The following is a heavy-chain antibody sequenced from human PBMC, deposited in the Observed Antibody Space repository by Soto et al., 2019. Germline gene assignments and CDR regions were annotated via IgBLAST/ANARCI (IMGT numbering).Heavy chain of an antibody. CDR3: ARAGDDFWSGYYEWFDP. J-gene: IGHJ5*02. CDR2: IYYSGST. CDR1: GGSTSSYY. Sequence: SETLSLTCTVSGGSTSSYYWSWIRQPPGKGLEWIGYIYYSGSTNYNPSLKSRVTMPVDTSKNQFSLKLRSVTAADTAVYYCARAGDDFWSGYYEWFDPWGQGTLVTVSS. D-gene: IGHD3-3*01. V-gene: IGHV4-59*01.